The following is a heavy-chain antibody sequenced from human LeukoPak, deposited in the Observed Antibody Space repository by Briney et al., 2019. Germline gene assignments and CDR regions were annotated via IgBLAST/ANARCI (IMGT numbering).Heavy chain of an antibody. J-gene: IGHJ5*02. CDR1: GYSISSGYY. V-gene: IGHV4-38-2*01. Sequence: SETLSLTCAVSGYSISSGYYWGWIRQPPGKGLEWIGSIYHSGSTYYNPSLKSRVTISVDTSKNQFSLKLSSVPAADTAVYYCAMTRYSSSSAFDPWGQGTLVTVSS. CDR2: IYHSGST. D-gene: IGHD6-6*01. CDR3: AMTRYSSSSAFDP.